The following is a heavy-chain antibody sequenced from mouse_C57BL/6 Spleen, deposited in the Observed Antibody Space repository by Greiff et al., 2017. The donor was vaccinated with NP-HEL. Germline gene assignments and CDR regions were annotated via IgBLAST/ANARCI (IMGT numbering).Heavy chain of an antibody. CDR1: GFNIKDDY. V-gene: IGHV14-4*01. CDR3: TTGRGLRRTY. CDR2: IDPENGDT. Sequence: EVKLVESGAELVRPGASVKLSCTASGFNIKDDYMHWVKQRPEQGLEWIGWIDPENGDTEYASKFQGKATITADTSSNTAYLQLSSLTSEDTAVYYCTTGRGLRRTYWGQGTLVTVSA. J-gene: IGHJ3*01. D-gene: IGHD2-4*01.